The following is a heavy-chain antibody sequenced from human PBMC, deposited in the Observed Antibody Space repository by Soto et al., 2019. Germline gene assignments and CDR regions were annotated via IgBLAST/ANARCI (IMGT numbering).Heavy chain of an antibody. CDR1: GDSLTIGGYY. J-gene: IGHJ3*01. CDR3: ARGGDGFDL. Sequence: PSETLSLTCSVSGDSLTIGGYYWTWIRQHPGKGLEWIGYIYHSGSTYYSPSLKSRVTISVDTSENQFSLKLTSMTAADTAVYYCARGGDGFDLWGQGKMVT. CDR2: IYHSGST. V-gene: IGHV4-31*03.